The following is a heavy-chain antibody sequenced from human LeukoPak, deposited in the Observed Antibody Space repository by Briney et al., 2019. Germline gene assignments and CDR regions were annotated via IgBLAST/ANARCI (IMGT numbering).Heavy chain of an antibody. CDR3: AKSSGARGGDDY. D-gene: IGHD3-10*01. V-gene: IGHV3-7*01. Sequence: GGSLRLSCAASGFTLSSYWMSWVRQAPGKGLEWVANIKQDGSEKYYVDSVKGRFTISRDNANNSLYLQMNSLRAEDTAVYYCAKSSGARGGDDYWGQGTLVTVSS. CDR1: GFTLSSYW. J-gene: IGHJ4*02. CDR2: IKQDGSEK.